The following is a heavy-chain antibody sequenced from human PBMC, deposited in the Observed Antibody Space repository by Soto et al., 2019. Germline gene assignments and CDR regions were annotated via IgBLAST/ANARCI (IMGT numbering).Heavy chain of an antibody. D-gene: IGHD2-15*01. Sequence: EVQLVESGGGLVKPGGSLRLSCAASGFTLSSYSMNWVRQAPGKGLEGVSSISSSSSYIYYADSVKGRFTISRDNAKNSLYLQMNSLRAEDTAVYYCARDLGYCSGGSCYRDYWGQGTLVTVSS. V-gene: IGHV3-21*01. CDR3: ARDLGYCSGGSCYRDY. CDR1: GFTLSSYS. J-gene: IGHJ4*02. CDR2: ISSSSSYI.